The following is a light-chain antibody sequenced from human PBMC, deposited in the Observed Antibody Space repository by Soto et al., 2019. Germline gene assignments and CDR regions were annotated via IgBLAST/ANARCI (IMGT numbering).Light chain of an antibody. CDR2: QPS. Sequence: EIEMTHSPATLASSPWDRAALTCRASQRINNCLAWYQQKPGRPPDLLIKQPSNVQSGVPPGFIGVGFGTAFTFTISTFQPKDLAINACQQEDSHWRSTFGQGNDV. V-gene: IGKV1-5*03. CDR1: QRINNC. CDR3: QQEDSHWRST. J-gene: IGKJ1*01.